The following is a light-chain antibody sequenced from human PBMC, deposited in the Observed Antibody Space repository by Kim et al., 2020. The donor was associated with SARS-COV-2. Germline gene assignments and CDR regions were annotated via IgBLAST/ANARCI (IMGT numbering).Light chain of an antibody. CDR2: DTY. CDR1: TGSFTTSHS. Sequence: GGPDTLTLASPTGSFTTSHSTYWFQQKPRQAPKTLIFDTYHRHSWTPARFSGALLGDKAALTLSGAQAEDEAEYYCLVSYSGARRVFGGGTKVTVL. J-gene: IGLJ3*02. V-gene: IGLV7-46*01. CDR3: LVSYSGARRV.